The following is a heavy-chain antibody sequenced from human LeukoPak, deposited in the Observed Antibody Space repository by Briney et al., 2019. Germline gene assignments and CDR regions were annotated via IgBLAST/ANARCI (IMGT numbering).Heavy chain of an antibody. Sequence: PGGSLRLSCAASGFTFSHYSVNWVRQAPGKGLEWVSFISSSSSYIYYADSVKGRFTISRDNAKNSLYLQMNSLRAEDTAVYYCARDPRGAWFGELPDYWGQGTLVTVSS. CDR2: ISSSSSYI. CDR3: ARDPRGAWFGELPDY. CDR1: GFTFSHYS. J-gene: IGHJ4*02. D-gene: IGHD3-10*01. V-gene: IGHV3-21*01.